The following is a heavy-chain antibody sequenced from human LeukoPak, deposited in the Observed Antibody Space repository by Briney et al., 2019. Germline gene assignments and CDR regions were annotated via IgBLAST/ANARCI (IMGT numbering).Heavy chain of an antibody. D-gene: IGHD6-19*01. CDR3: AGKIAVAGSRGAFDI. CDR1: GGSISSSDYY. CDR2: ITAGGGNT. J-gene: IGHJ3*02. V-gene: IGHV3-23*01. Sequence: RTSETLSLTCTVSGGSISSSDYYWGWIRQPPGEGLEWVSAITAGGGNTVYADPVKGRFAISRDNSKNTLYLQMNSLRPEDTAVYFCAGKIAVAGSRGAFDIWGQGTLVTVSS.